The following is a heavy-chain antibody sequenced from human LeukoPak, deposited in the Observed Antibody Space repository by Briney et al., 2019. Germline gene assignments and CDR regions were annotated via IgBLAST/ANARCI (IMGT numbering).Heavy chain of an antibody. Sequence: SETLSLTCAVSGDSISSGDYSWSWIRQPPGKGLEWIGYIYNSGTTNYNPSLKSRVTISVDTSKNQFSLKLSSVTAADTAVYYCARLIGRYRDSYKNWFDPWGQGTLVTVSS. V-gene: IGHV4-30-4*07. CDR1: GDSISSGDYS. J-gene: IGHJ5*02. D-gene: IGHD1-14*01. CDR2: IYNSGTT. CDR3: ARLIGRYRDSYKNWFDP.